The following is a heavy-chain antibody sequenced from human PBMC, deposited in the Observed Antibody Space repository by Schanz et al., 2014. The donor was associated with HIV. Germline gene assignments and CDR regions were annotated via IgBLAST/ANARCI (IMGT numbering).Heavy chain of an antibody. CDR1: GGTFSSYA. D-gene: IGHD6-25*01. Sequence: QVYLAQSGAEVKKPGSSVKVSCKASGGTFSSYAISWVRQAPGQGLEWMGRISAYNGNTNYVQKFQGRVTMTTDTPTSTAYMELRSLRSDDTAVYYCANEGLTGFIDYWGQGTLVTVSS. CDR3: ANEGLTGFIDY. CDR2: ISAYNGNT. J-gene: IGHJ4*02. V-gene: IGHV1-18*01.